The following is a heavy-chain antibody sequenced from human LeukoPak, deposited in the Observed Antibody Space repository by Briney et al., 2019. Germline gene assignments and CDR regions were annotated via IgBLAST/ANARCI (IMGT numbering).Heavy chain of an antibody. J-gene: IGHJ5*02. V-gene: IGHV4-59*12. CDR2: THYSGAT. CDR1: GGSISSYY. Sequence: SETLSLTCTVSGGSISSYYWSWLRQPPGKGLEYIGYTHYSGATNYNPSLKSRVTISVDTSKNQFSLKLSSVTAADTAVYYCARRRGSYYDSSGYNWFDPWGQGTLVTVSS. CDR3: ARRRGSYYDSSGYNWFDP. D-gene: IGHD3-22*01.